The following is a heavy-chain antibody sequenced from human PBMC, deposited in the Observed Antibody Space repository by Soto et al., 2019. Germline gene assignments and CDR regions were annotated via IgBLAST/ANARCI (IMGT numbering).Heavy chain of an antibody. CDR3: ASEGNSYARYYYGMDV. J-gene: IGHJ6*02. CDR1: GFTFCRYW. CDR2: IKQDGSEK. V-gene: IGHV3-7*01. D-gene: IGHD5-18*01. Sequence: GSLRLSCAASGFTFCRYWMSWVRQAPGKGLEWVANIKQDGSEKYYVDSVKGRFTISRDNAKNSLYLQMNSLRAEDTAVYYCASEGNSYARYYYGMDVWGQGTTVTVSS.